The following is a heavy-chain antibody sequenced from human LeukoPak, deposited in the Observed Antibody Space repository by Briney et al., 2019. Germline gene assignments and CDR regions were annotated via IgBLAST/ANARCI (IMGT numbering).Heavy chain of an antibody. CDR1: GYTFTSYG. CDR2: ISAYNGNT. CDR3: ARDGGGALEWLLPPSYYYYGMDV. J-gene: IGHJ6*02. V-gene: IGHV1-18*01. Sequence: ASVKVSCKASGYTFTSYGISWVRQAPGQGLEWMGWISAYNGNTNYAQKLQGRVTMTTDTSTSTACMELRSLRSDDTAVYYCARDGGGALEWLLPPSYYYYGMDVWGQGTTVTVSS. D-gene: IGHD3-3*01.